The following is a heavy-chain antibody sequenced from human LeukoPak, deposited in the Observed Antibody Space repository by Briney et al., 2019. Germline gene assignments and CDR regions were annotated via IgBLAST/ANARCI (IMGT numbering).Heavy chain of an antibody. CDR2: ISAYNGNT. D-gene: IGHD3-3*01. J-gene: IGHJ5*02. Sequence: ASVKVSCKASGYTFTSYGISWVRQAPGQGLEWMGWISAYNGNTNYAQKLQGRVTMTTDTSTSTAYMELRSLRSDDTAVYYCARAHLLYYDFWSGYLPTNRFDPWGQGTLVTVSS. CDR3: ARAHLLYYDFWSGYLPTNRFDP. V-gene: IGHV1-18*01. CDR1: GYTFTSYG.